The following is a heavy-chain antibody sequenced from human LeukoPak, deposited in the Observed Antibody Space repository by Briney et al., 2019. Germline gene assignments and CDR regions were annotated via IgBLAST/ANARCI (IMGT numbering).Heavy chain of an antibody. CDR3: ARDTTYGGSYYFDY. CDR2: IKQDGSEK. CDR1: GFTFSSYW. J-gene: IGHJ4*02. D-gene: IGHD1-26*01. V-gene: IGHV3-7*01. Sequence: PGGSLRLSCAASGFTFSSYWMSWVRQAPGKGLEWVANIKQDGSEKYYVDSVKGRFTISRDNAKNSLYLQMNSLRAEDTAVYYRARDTTYGGSYYFDYWGQGTLVTVSS.